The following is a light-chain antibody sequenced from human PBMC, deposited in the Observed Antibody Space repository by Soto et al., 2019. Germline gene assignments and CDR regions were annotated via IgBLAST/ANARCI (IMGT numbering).Light chain of an antibody. Sequence: EIVMTQFPATLSVSPGETPTLSCRASQSVSGNLAWYRQRPGQAPRLLIYDASARASGIPARFSASGPGTEFTLTISGLQSDDFGIYFCQQYNSWPYTFGQGTKLEIK. V-gene: IGKV3-15*01. CDR3: QQYNSWPYT. CDR2: DAS. J-gene: IGKJ2*01. CDR1: QSVSGN.